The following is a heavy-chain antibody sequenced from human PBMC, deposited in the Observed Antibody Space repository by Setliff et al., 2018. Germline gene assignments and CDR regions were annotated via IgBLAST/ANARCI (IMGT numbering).Heavy chain of an antibody. J-gene: IGHJ4*02. CDR3: ARGRNIAARLLDS. D-gene: IGHD6-6*01. CDR1: GGTFSDYY. V-gene: IGHV4-34*01. Sequence: ETLSLTCAAYGGTFSDYYWTWIRQPPGKGLEWIGEINHRGSTNYYPSLKSRATISIDTSKDQFSLKLISMSAADTAVYFCARGRNIAARLLDSWGQGALVTVS. CDR2: INHRGST.